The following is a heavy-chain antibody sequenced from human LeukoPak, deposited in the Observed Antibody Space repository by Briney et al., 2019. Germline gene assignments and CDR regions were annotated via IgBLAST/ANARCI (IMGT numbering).Heavy chain of an antibody. J-gene: IGHJ3*02. CDR1: GGSFSGYY. CDR3: ASGDIVVVPAALSHAFDI. D-gene: IGHD2-2*01. Sequence: KPSGSLSLTCAVYGGSFSGYYWSWVRQPPGKGLEWIGEINRSGSTNYNPSLKSRVTIPVDTPQNQFSLKLSSVTAAETGVYYCASGDIVVVPAALSHAFDIWGQGTMVTVSS. CDR2: INRSGST. V-gene: IGHV4-34*01.